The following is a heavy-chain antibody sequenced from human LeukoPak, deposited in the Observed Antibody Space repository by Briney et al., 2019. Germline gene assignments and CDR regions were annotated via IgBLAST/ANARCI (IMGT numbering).Heavy chain of an antibody. J-gene: IGHJ6*03. CDR2: ISSSGST. CDR3: ARDGVYYYYMDV. CDR1: GDSISSGDCY. V-gene: IGHV4-61*02. D-gene: IGHD3-16*01. Sequence: SETLSLTCTVSGDSISSGDCYWSWIRQPAGKGLEWIGRISSSGSTNYNPSLESRVTISVDTSKNQFSLKLSSVTAADTAVYYCARDGVYYYYMDVWGKGTTVTVSS.